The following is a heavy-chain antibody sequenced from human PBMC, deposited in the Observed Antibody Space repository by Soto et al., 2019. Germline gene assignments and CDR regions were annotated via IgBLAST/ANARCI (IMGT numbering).Heavy chain of an antibody. Sequence: SETLSLTCTVSGGSISSGGYYWSWIRQHPGKGLEWIGYIYYSGSTYYNPSLKSRVTISVDTSKNQFSLKLSSVTAADTAVYYCARDTMDTAMDAYGMDVWGQGTTVTVSS. CDR3: ARDTMDTAMDAYGMDV. J-gene: IGHJ6*02. CDR2: IYYSGST. V-gene: IGHV4-31*03. CDR1: GGSISSGGYY. D-gene: IGHD5-18*01.